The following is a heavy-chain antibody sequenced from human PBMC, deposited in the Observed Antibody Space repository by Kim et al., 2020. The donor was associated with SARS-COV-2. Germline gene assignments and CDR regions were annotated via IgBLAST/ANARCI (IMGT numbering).Heavy chain of an antibody. D-gene: IGHD6-19*01. J-gene: IGHJ5*02. V-gene: IGHV1-8*01. Sequence: ASVKVSCKVFGYTFSNYDVNWVRQAAGQGPEWMGWMSPHSGLSVYAQNFQGRLTMTADTSLSTFYMELSRLISDDTAVYYCARGVGSGLVSWGQGSLGT. CDR3: ARGVGSGLVS. CDR2: MSPHSGLS. CDR1: GYTFSNYD.